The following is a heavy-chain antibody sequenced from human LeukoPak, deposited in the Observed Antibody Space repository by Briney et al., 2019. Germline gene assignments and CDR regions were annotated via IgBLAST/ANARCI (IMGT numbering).Heavy chain of an antibody. Sequence: GGSLRLSCAASGFTFSSYYMAWVRQAPGKGLEWVANIKQDGSEKYYVGSVKGRFTISRDNAKNSLYLQLNSLRVEDAAVYFCAGGFGFLIESWGQGTLVTVSS. CDR1: GFTFSSYY. CDR3: AGGFGFLIES. CDR2: IKQDGSEK. D-gene: IGHD3-16*01. J-gene: IGHJ4*02. V-gene: IGHV3-7*04.